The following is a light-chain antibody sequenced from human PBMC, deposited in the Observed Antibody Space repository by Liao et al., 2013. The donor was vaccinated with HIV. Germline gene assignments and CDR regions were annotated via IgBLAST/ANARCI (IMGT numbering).Light chain of an antibody. CDR2: LDT. CDR3: QAWDSTTVV. CDR1: KLGDKY. V-gene: IGLV3-1*01. Sequence: SYVLTQPPSLSVAPGQTASITCSGDKLGDKYACWYQQKPGQSPVLVIYLDTVRPSGIPDRFSGSSSGNTATLTISGTQAMDEADYYCQAWDSTTVVFGGGTKLTVL. J-gene: IGLJ2*01.